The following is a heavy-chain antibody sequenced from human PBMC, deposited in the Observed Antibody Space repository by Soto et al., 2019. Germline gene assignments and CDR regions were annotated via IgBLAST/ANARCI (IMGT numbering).Heavy chain of an antibody. D-gene: IGHD3-22*01. CDR1: GFTCSNAW. V-gene: IGHV3-15*07. CDR2: IKSKTDGGTS. CDR3: ATSPGYYDSSPFDY. J-gene: IGHJ4*02. Sequence: GGSLRLSCTASGFTCSNAWMNWVRQAPGKGLEWVGRIKSKTDGGTSDYAAPVSGRFTISRDDSKNTVYLEMNGLKTEDTGVFFCATSPGYYDSSPFDYWGPGTLVTVS.